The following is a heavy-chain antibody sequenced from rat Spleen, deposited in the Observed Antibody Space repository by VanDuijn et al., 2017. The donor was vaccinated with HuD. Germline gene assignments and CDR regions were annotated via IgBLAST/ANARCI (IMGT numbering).Heavy chain of an antibody. V-gene: IGHV5-29*01. CDR3: VRHGYTRYYFDY. J-gene: IGHJ2*01. D-gene: IGHD1-9*01. Sequence: EVQLVESDGGLVQPGRSLKLSCAASGFTFSDYYMAWVRQAPTKGLEWVATISSDGRRNYYPDSVQGRFTISRDNTKSTLYLQMDSLKSEDTASYYCVRHGYTRYYFDYWGQGVMVTVSS. CDR2: ISSDGRRN. CDR1: GFTFSDYY.